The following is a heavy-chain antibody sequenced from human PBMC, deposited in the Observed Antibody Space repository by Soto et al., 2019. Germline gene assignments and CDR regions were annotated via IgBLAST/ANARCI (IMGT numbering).Heavy chain of an antibody. V-gene: IGHV3-7*03. CDR3: ASVPGSPGYHGLDV. J-gene: IGHJ6*02. CDR1: GLTFSKYW. CDR2: IKHAGSEM. Sequence: EVQLVESGGGLVKPGGPLRLSCAASGLTFSKYWMTWVRQSPGKGLEWVATIKHAGSEMSNLDSVKGRFTISRDNAKNSPSLQVNSLRVEDTAVYFCASVPGSPGYHGLDVWGQGTTVTVTS. D-gene: IGHD6-19*01.